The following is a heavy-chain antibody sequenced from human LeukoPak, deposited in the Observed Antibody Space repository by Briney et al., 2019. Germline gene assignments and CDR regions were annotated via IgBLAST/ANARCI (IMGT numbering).Heavy chain of an antibody. J-gene: IGHJ4*02. V-gene: IGHV3-30-3*01. D-gene: IGHD6-19*01. CDR3: AKDSSPKNYGQFDY. CDR2: ISYDGSNK. Sequence: PGGSLRLSCAASGFTFSSYAMHWVRQAPGKGLEWVAVISYDGSNKYYADSVKGRFTISRDNSKNTLYLQMNSLRAEDTALYYCAKDSSPKNYGQFDYWGQGTLVTVSS. CDR1: GFTFSSYA.